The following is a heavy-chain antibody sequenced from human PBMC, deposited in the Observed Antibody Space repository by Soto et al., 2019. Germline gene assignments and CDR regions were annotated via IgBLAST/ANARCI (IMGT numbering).Heavy chain of an antibody. V-gene: IGHV3-30-3*01. J-gene: IGHJ6*02. CDR3: ARGFSGSYFYYGMDV. D-gene: IGHD3-10*01. CDR1: GFTFSSCA. Sequence: GGSLRLSCAASGFTFSSCAMHWVRQAPGKGLEWVAVIPYDGSNEYYADSVKGRFIISRDNSKNTLYLQMNSLRVEDTAVYSCARGFSGSYFYYGMDVWGQGTTVTVSS. CDR2: IPYDGSNE.